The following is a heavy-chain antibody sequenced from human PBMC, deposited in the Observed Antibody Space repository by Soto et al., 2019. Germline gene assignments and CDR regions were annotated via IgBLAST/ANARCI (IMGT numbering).Heavy chain of an antibody. CDR1: GFPFSAEA. J-gene: IGHJ4*02. CDR2: ISYDGNNK. Sequence: QVQLVEAGGGVVQPGNSLRLSCAGSGFPFSAEAMHWVRQAPGKGLEWVAAISYDGNNKNHADSVKGRFTVSRDNSKNTLYLQIYSLRPEDTAVYYCARDYSSGWCLDYLGQGRLVTVSS. V-gene: IGHV3-30-3*01. CDR3: ARDYSSGWCLDY. D-gene: IGHD6-13*01.